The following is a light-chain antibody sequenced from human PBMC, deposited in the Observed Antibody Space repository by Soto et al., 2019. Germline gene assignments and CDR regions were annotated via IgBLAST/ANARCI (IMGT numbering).Light chain of an antibody. Sequence: EIEMTQSSVTLSVSPGDTATLYCRASQSLRASLAWYQQKPGQAPRLLIYGASNRATGVPDRFSGSGSGTDFTLTISGLQSEDFALYYCQQYNDWPRTFGQGTKVDIK. CDR1: QSLRAS. J-gene: IGKJ1*01. CDR2: GAS. V-gene: IGKV3-15*01. CDR3: QQYNDWPRT.